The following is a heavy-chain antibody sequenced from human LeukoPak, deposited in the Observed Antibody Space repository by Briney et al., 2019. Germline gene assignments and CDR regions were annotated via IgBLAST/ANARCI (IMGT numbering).Heavy chain of an antibody. J-gene: IGHJ4*02. V-gene: IGHV3-30*18. CDR3: AKGYDYVWGSYRYTKY. CDR2: ISYDGRNT. Sequence: PGGSLRLSCAASGLTFSTFGMHWVRQAPGKGLEWVAVISYDGRNTYYADSVKCRFTISRDNSKNTLYLQMNSLRAEDTAVYYCAKGYDYVWGSYRYTKYWGQGTLVTVSS. CDR1: GLTFSTFG. D-gene: IGHD3-16*02.